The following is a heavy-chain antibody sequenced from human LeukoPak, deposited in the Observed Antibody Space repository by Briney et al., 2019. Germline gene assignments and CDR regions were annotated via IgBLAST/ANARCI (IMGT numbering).Heavy chain of an antibody. CDR2: INPNSGGT. V-gene: IGHV1-2*02. CDR3: ARGSPVVPAAFDI. Sequence: ASVKVSCKASGYTFTGYYMHWVRQAPGQGLEWMGWINPNSGGTNYAQKFQGRVTMTRDTSISTAYMELSRLRSDDTAVYYCARGSPVVPAAFDIWGQGTMVTVSS. D-gene: IGHD2-2*01. CDR1: GYTFTGYY. J-gene: IGHJ3*02.